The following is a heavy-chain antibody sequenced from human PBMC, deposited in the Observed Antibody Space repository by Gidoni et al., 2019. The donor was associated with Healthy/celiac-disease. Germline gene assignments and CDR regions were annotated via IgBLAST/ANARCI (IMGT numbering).Heavy chain of an antibody. D-gene: IGHD2-15*01. CDR1: GFTVTSYG. V-gene: IGHV3-33*01. CDR2: IWYDGSNK. J-gene: IGHJ4*02. Sequence: QVQLVESGGGVVQPGWSLRLSCAASGFTVTSYGMHWVRQAPGKGLEWVAVIWYDGSNKYYADSVKGRFTISRDNSKNTLYLQMNSLRAEDTAVYYCARDYCSGGSCYDYWGQGTLVTVSS. CDR3: ARDYCSGGSCYDY.